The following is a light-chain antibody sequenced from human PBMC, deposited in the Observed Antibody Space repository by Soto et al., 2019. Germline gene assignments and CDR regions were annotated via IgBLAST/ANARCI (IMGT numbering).Light chain of an antibody. CDR2: GAS. CDR3: QQYNNWPPLT. J-gene: IGKJ4*01. Sequence: EVVMTQSPATLSVSPGETASLSCRASQRIGSNLAWYQQRPGQAPRLLIYGASTRATGIPARFSGSGSGTEFTLTISSLQSEDFAVYYCQQYNNWPPLTFGGGTKVEIK. V-gene: IGKV3-15*01. CDR1: QRIGSN.